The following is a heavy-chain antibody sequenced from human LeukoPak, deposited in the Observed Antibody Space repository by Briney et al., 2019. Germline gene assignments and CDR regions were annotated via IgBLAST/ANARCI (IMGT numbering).Heavy chain of an antibody. Sequence: GGSLRLSCAPSGFTFSSNWMSWVRQAPGKGLEWVASIRIDGGEEFYVDSVKGRFTISRDNARNSLYLQLNSLRVEDTAVYYCARIPNAYCFDSWGQGSLVTVSS. CDR3: ARIPNAYCFDS. V-gene: IGHV3-7*01. CDR2: IRIDGGEE. CDR1: GFTFSSNW. J-gene: IGHJ4*02. D-gene: IGHD3-16*01.